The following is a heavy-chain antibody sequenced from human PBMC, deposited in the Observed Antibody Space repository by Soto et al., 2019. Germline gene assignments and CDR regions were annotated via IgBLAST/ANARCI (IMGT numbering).Heavy chain of an antibody. J-gene: IGHJ6*02. Sequence: QVQLVQSGAEVKKPGASVKVSCKASGYTFTSYYMHWVRQAPGQGLEWMGWINPDSGVTYYPHKFQDRVTMTRDTSISTAYMELSRLTSADTALYDCARDRGVRDVWGQGTTVIVSS. D-gene: IGHD2-8*01. CDR2: INPDSGVT. V-gene: IGHV1-2*02. CDR1: GYTFTSYY. CDR3: ARDRGVRDV.